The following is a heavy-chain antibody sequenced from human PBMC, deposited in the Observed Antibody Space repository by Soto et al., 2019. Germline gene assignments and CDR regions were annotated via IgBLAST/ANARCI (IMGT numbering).Heavy chain of an antibody. CDR2: ISGSGGST. CDR3: AKGGGPYIVVVPAAPLGYYYYGMDV. V-gene: IGHV3-23*01. CDR1: GFTFSSYA. J-gene: IGHJ6*02. Sequence: EVQLLESGGGLVQPGGSLRLSCAASGFTFSSYAMSWVRQAPGKGLEWVSAISGSGGSTYYADSVKGRFTISRENSKNTLYLQMNSLRAEDTAVYYCAKGGGPYIVVVPAAPLGYYYYGMDVWGQGTTVTVSS. D-gene: IGHD2-2*01.